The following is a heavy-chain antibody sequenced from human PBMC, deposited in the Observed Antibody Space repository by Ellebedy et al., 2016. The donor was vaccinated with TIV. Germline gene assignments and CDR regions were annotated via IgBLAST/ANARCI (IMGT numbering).Heavy chain of an antibody. V-gene: IGHV1-3*01. Sequence: AASVKVSCKASGYTFTNYAMHWVRQAPGQRLEWIGWINAGNGNTKYSQKFQGRVTITRDTSASTAYMELSSLRSEDTAVYYCARVYGAFNWFDPWGQGTLVTVSS. J-gene: IGHJ5*02. CDR1: GYTFTNYA. CDR2: INAGNGNT. D-gene: IGHD3-10*01. CDR3: ARVYGAFNWFDP.